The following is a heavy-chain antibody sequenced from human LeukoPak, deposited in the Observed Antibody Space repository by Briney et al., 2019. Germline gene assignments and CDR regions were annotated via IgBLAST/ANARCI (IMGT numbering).Heavy chain of an antibody. Sequence: GSLRLSCAASGFTFSSYAMHWVRQAPGKGLEWVAVISYDGSNKYYADSVKGRFTISRDNSKNTLYLQMNSLRAEDTAVYYCARDLVAPDYYDSSGSPPTYWGQGTLVTVSS. V-gene: IGHV3-30-3*01. CDR2: ISYDGSNK. J-gene: IGHJ4*02. CDR3: ARDLVAPDYYDSSGSPPTY. CDR1: GFTFSSYA. D-gene: IGHD3-22*01.